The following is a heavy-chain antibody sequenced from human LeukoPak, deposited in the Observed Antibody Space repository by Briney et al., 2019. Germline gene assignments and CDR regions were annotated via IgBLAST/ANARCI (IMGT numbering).Heavy chain of an antibody. CDR3: ARGIWIQLWSYPQYYFDY. J-gene: IGHJ4*02. Sequence: ASVTVSCKASGYTFTSYDINWVRQATGQGLEWMGWMNPNSGNTGYAQKFQGRVTMPRNTTISTAYMELSSLRSEDTAVYYCARGIWIQLWSYPQYYFDYWGQGTLVTVSS. CDR2: MNPNSGNT. D-gene: IGHD5-18*01. CDR1: GYTFTSYD. V-gene: IGHV1-8*01.